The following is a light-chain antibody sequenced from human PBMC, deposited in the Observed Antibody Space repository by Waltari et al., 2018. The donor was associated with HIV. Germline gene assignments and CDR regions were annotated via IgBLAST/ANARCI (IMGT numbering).Light chain of an antibody. CDR3: QSSDTSGTSVI. V-gene: IGLV3-25*03. Sequence: SSDLTQPPSVSVSPGQTATITCSGDSLSKQYTPWYKQRPGQAPCLLISKDNKRPSGIPERFSGSTSGTTVTLAISRVQPDDEADYYCQSSDTSGTSVIFGGGTKLTVL. CDR2: KDN. CDR1: SLSKQY. J-gene: IGLJ2*01.